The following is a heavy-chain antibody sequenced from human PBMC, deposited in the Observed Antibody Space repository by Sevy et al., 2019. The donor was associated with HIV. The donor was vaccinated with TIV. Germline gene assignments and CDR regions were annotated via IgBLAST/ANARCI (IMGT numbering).Heavy chain of an antibody. J-gene: IGHJ4*02. V-gene: IGHV3-30*18. CDR1: GFIFSAYG. D-gene: IGHD4-17*01. CDR3: AKDGYDYGDTVRLPEY. Sequence: GGSLRLSCAASGFIFSAYGMHWVRQAPGKGLEWVAVISYDGRNRLYADSVKGRFTISRDNSKNSLNLQMNSLRGEDTAVYYCAKDGYDYGDTVRLPEYWGQGTLVTVSS. CDR2: ISYDGRNR.